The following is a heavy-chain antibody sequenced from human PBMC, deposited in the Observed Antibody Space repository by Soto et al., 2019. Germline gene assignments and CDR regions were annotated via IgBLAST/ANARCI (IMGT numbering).Heavy chain of an antibody. J-gene: IGHJ4*02. CDR1: GGSISSSSYY. CDR3: ARRNDYGEVVD. V-gene: IGHV4-39*01. CDR2: IYYSGST. Sequence: QLQLQESGPGLVKPSETLSLTCTVSGGSISSSSYYWGWIRQPPGKGLEWIGSIYYSGSTYYNPSLKSRVTISVDTSKNQFSLKLSSVTAADTAVYYCARRNDYGEVVDWGQGTLVTVSS. D-gene: IGHD4-17*01.